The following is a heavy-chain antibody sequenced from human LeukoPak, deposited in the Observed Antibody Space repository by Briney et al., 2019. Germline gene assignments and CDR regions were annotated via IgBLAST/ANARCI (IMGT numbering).Heavy chain of an antibody. CDR2: VRYDGTHQ. J-gene: IGHJ4*02. D-gene: IGHD6-19*01. V-gene: IGHV3-30*02. CDR1: GFTFSDYG. CDR3: VKDQAGG. Sequence: GGSLRLSCAVSGFTFSDYGMHWVRQAPGKGLEWVAFVRYDGTHQYYTDSVEGRFIISRDNSMNTLYLQMNSLRTEDTAVYYCVKDQAGGWGQGTLVTVSS.